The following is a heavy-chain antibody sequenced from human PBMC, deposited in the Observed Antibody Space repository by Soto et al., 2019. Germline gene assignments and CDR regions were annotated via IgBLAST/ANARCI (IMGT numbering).Heavy chain of an antibody. CDR3: ARDEYRGYVFFDI. J-gene: IGHJ3*02. Sequence: EVQLVESGGGLVQPGGSLRLSCAASGFTFSSYSMNWVRQAPGKGLEWVSYISSSSSTIYYADSVKGRFTISRDNAKNSLYLQMNSLRAEDTAVYYCARDEYRGYVFFDIWGQGTMVTVSS. V-gene: IGHV3-48*01. D-gene: IGHD5-12*01. CDR1: GFTFSSYS. CDR2: ISSSSSTI.